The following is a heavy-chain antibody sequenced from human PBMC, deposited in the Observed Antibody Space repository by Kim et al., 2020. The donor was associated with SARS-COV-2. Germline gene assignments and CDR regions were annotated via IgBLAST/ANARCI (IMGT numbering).Heavy chain of an antibody. Sequence: ASVKVSCKASGYTFCSAGITWAPQAPGQGLECLAWISAHNCYTNSAQKFQSRVTVTTDTSTSTVYMELRSLRSGDTAIYYCARDLPDGSENYMYGMDLWGQGTTVTVSS. CDR2: ISAHNCYT. J-gene: IGHJ6*02. CDR1: GYTFCSAG. V-gene: IGHV1-18*04. CDR3: ARDLPDGSENYMYGMDL. D-gene: IGHD3-10*01.